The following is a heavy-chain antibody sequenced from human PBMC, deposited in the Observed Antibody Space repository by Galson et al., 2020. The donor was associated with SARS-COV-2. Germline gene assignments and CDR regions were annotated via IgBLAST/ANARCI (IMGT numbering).Heavy chain of an antibody. CDR2: TSSSGTNI. J-gene: IGHJ3*02. CDR1: GFTFSDYE. V-gene: IGHV3-48*03. D-gene: IGHD6-13*01. CDR3: ASPYLAAASFFGAFDI. Sequence: GGSLRPSCAGSGFTFSDYEMNWVRHGQGKGLEWVSYTSSSGTNIYYADSVKGRFTISRDNAKNSLYLQMTSLRAEDTAVYYCASPYLAAASFFGAFDIWGPGTMVTVSS.